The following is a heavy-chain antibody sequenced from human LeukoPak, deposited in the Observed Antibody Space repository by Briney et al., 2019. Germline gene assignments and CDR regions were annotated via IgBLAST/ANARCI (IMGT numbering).Heavy chain of an antibody. CDR3: ARHLYYGSGRKRGFYYDY. CDR1: GGSISSYY. D-gene: IGHD3-10*01. J-gene: IGHJ4*02. CDR2: IYYSGST. V-gene: IGHV4-59*08. Sequence: SETLSLTCTVSGGSISSYYWSWIRQPPGKGLEWIGYIYYSGSTNYNPSLKSRVTISVDTSKNQFSLKLSSVTAADTAVYYCARHLYYGSGRKRGFYYDYWGQGTLVTVSS.